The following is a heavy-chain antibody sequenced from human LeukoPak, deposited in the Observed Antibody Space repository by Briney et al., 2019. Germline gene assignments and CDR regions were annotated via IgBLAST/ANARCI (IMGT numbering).Heavy chain of an antibody. CDR1: GGTFSSYA. V-gene: IGHV1-18*01. CDR2: ISAYNGNT. D-gene: IGHD3-22*01. Sequence: ASVKVSCKASGGTFSSYAISWVRQAPGQGLEWMGWISAYNGNTNYAQKLQGRVTMTTDTSTSTAYMELRSLRSDDTAVYYCARDYYDSSGYYYVSRDYWGQGTLVTVSS. CDR3: ARDYYDSSGYYYVSRDY. J-gene: IGHJ4*02.